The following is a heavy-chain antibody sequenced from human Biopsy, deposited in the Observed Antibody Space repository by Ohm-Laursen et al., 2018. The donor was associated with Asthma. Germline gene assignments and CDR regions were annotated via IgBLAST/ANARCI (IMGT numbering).Heavy chain of an antibody. CDR3: VRDGTDDAFDI. V-gene: IGHV3-30*01. Sequence: SLRLSCAASGFSFSNFANHWVRQAPGKGLEWEGVISKDASTQDYADSVKGRFTMARDNSKNTLDLQMNSLREEDTAVYYCVRDGTDDAFDIWGQGTVVSVSS. D-gene: IGHD1-1*01. CDR2: ISKDASTQ. CDR1: GFSFSNFA. J-gene: IGHJ3*02.